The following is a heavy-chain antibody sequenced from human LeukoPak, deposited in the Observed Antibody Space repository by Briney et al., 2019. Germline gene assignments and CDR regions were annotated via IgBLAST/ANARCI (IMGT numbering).Heavy chain of an antibody. CDR1: GYTFTGYY. J-gene: IGHJ6*02. D-gene: IGHD6-13*01. V-gene: IGHV1-2*02. Sequence: ASVKVSCKASGYTFTGYYMHWVRQAPGQGLEWMGWSNPNSGDTNYAQKVQGRVTMTRDTSISTAYMELSRLRSDDTAVYYCARGGIAAAGRFSYYYGMDVWGQGTTVTVSS. CDR2: SNPNSGDT. CDR3: ARGGIAAAGRFSYYYGMDV.